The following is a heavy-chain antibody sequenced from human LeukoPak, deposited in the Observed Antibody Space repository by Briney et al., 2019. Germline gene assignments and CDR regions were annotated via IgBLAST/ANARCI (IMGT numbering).Heavy chain of an antibody. D-gene: IGHD6-13*01. CDR2: IYHSGST. CDR1: GYSISSGYY. J-gene: IGHJ4*02. Sequence: SETLSLTCTVSGYSISSGYYWGWIRQPPGKGLEWIGSIYHSGSTYYNPSLKSRVTISVDTSKNQFSLKLGSVTAADTAVYYCARVMVAAASPFDYWGQGTLVTVSS. CDR3: ARVMVAAASPFDY. V-gene: IGHV4-38-2*02.